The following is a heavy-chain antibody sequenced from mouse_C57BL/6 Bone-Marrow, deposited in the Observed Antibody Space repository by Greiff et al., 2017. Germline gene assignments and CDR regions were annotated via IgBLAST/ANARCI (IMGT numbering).Heavy chain of an antibody. Sequence: VQLQQPGAELVRPGTSVKLSCKASGYTFTSYWMHWVKQRPGQGLEWIGVIDPSDSYTNYNQKFKGKATLTVDTSSSTAYMQLSSLTSEDSAVYYCARYYYGSRYYWGQGTTLTVAS. V-gene: IGHV1-59*01. CDR3: ARYYYGSRYY. J-gene: IGHJ2*01. CDR2: IDPSDSYT. CDR1: GYTFTSYW. D-gene: IGHD1-1*01.